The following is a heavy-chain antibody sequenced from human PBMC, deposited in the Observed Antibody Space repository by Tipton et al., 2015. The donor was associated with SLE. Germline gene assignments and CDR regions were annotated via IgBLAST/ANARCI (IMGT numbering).Heavy chain of an antibody. CDR1: GDSISSGGYY. CDR3: ARGMVTWRGAILGVDV. Sequence: TLSLTCTVSGDSISSGGYYWSWIRQHPEKGLEWIGYISYGGSTDYNPSLRSRVTISQDTSKNQFSLRVTFVTAADTAVYYCARGMVTWRGAILGVDVWGQGTTVNVSS. V-gene: IGHV4-31*03. J-gene: IGHJ6*02. D-gene: IGHD2-21*02. CDR2: ISYGGST.